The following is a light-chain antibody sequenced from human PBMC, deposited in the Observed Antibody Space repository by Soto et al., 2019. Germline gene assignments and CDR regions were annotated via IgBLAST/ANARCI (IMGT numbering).Light chain of an antibody. CDR3: QQYDNLPPTWT. V-gene: IGKV1-5*01. Sequence: DIQMTQSPSTLSSSVGDRVTITCRASQTISGWLAWYQQKPGEAPKLLIYDASALPRGVPSRFSGSGSGTHFTFTISNLQPEDIATYCCQQYDNLPPTWTFGQGTKVDI. CDR1: QTISGW. CDR2: DAS. J-gene: IGKJ1*01.